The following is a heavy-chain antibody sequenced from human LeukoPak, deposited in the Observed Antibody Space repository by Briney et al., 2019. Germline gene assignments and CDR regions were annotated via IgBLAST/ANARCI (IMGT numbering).Heavy chain of an antibody. CDR3: ARGEAYNWNQMLGY. CDR1: GFTFSSYA. D-gene: IGHD1-1*01. J-gene: IGHJ4*02. Sequence: PGGSLRLSCAASGFTFSSYAMSWVRQAPGKGLEWVSAISASGGSTYYADSVKGRFTISRDNSKNTLYLQMNSLRAEDTAVYYCARGEAYNWNQMLGYWGQGTLVTVSS. CDR2: ISASGGST. V-gene: IGHV3-23*01.